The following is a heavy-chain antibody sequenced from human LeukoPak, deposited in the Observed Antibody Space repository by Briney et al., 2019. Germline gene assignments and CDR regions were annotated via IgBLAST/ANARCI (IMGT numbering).Heavy chain of an antibody. CDR2: MIGMFGIA. CDR3: ARRVVVPSDAFDI. J-gene: IGHJ3*02. D-gene: IGHD2-2*01. V-gene: IGHV1-69*01. Sequence: SVKLSCKASVGTFSIYAISWVRQAPGQGLEWRGGMIGMFGIASYAQKFQGRVTTTQDESTSTAYMVLTSLRSEDTAVYYCARRVVVPSDAFDIWGEGTMVTVFS. CDR1: VGTFSIYA.